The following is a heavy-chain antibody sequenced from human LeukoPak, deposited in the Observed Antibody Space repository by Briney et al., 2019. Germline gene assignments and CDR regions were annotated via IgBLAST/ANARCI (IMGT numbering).Heavy chain of an antibody. CDR1: GFTFSGYA. CDR2: ISASGGST. CDR3: AKDHTYSGSPRAFDY. D-gene: IGHD1-26*01. Sequence: PGASLRLFCAASGFTFSGYAMSRVRQTPGKGLEWVSGISASGGSTCYADSVKGRFTISRDNSKNTLYLQMNSLRAEDTAVYYCAKDHTYSGSPRAFDYWGQGTLVTVSS. V-gene: IGHV3-23*01. J-gene: IGHJ4*02.